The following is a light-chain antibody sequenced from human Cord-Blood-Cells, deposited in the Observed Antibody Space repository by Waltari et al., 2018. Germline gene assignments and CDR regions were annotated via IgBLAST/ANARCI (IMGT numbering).Light chain of an antibody. Sequence: PGQRVTISCTGSSSNIGAGYDVHWYQQLPGTAPKLLIYGNSNRPSGVPDRFSGSKSGTSASLAITGLQAEDEADYYCQSYDSSLSGSYVFGTGTKVTVL. CDR3: QSYDSSLSGSYV. J-gene: IGLJ1*01. CDR2: GNS. CDR1: SSNIGAGYD. V-gene: IGLV1-40*01.